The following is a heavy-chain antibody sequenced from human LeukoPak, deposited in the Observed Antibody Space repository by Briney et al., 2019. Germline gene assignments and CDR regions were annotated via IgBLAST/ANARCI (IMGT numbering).Heavy chain of an antibody. D-gene: IGHD6-6*01. J-gene: IGHJ4*02. CDR3: ANGDAGRPSEGLDY. V-gene: IGHV3-33*06. Sequence: GRSLRLSCAASGFTFSAYGMHWVRQAPGKGLEWVALIWYDGSNKYYADSVKGRFTISRDNSKSTLYLQMNSLRAEDTAVYYCANGDAGRPSEGLDYWGRGTLVTVSS. CDR2: IWYDGSNK. CDR1: GFTFSAYG.